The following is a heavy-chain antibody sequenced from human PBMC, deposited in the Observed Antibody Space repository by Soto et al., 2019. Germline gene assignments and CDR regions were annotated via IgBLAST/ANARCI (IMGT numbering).Heavy chain of an antibody. CDR2: FDPEDGET. J-gene: IGHJ6*02. CDR3: ATYSPYDILTGKGGYYYYGMDV. CDR1: GYTLTELS. Sequence: ASVKVSCKVSGYTLTELSMHWVRQAPGKGLEWMGGFDPEDGETIYAQKFQGRVTMTEDTSTDTAYMELSSLRSEDTAVYYCATYSPYDILTGKGGYYYYGMDVWGQGTTVTVSS. D-gene: IGHD3-9*01. V-gene: IGHV1-24*01.